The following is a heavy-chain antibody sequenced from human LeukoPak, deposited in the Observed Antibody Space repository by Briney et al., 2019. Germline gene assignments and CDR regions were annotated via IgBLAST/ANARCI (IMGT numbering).Heavy chain of an antibody. D-gene: IGHD5-24*01. Sequence: SETLSLTCTVYGGSISSGGYYWRWIRQHPGKGLEWIGYIYYSGSTYYNPPLKSRVTISVDTSKNQFSLKLSSVTAADTAVYYCARGGVWRDGYNFDYWGQGTLVTVSS. CDR2: IYYSGST. V-gene: IGHV4-31*03. CDR1: GGSISSGGYY. J-gene: IGHJ4*02. CDR3: ARGGVWRDGYNFDY.